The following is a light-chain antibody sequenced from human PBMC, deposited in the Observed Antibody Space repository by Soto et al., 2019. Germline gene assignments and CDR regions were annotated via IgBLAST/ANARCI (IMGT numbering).Light chain of an antibody. Sequence: EIVMTQSPATLSLSSGEEATLSRRTSQSVGNNYLAWYQQKPGQAPRLLIYGASSRATGIPDRFSGSGSGTDFTLTISRLEPEDFAVYYCQQYGGSPRTFGQGTKVDIK. J-gene: IGKJ1*01. CDR1: QSVGNNY. CDR2: GAS. V-gene: IGKV3-20*01. CDR3: QQYGGSPRT.